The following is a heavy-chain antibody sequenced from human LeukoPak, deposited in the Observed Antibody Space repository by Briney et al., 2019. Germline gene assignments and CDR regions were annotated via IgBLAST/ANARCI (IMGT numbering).Heavy chain of an antibody. V-gene: IGHV1-2*06. CDR2: TNPNSGGT. Sequence: ASVKVSCKASGYTITCYYMHWVRQAPGQGLEWMGRTNPNSGGTNYAQKFQGRVTMTRDTSISTAYMELSRLRAEDTAVYYCAKAMSYYYYYYGMDVWGQGTTVTVSS. D-gene: IGHD5/OR15-5a*01. CDR3: AKAMSYYYYYYGMDV. J-gene: IGHJ6*02. CDR1: GYTITCYY.